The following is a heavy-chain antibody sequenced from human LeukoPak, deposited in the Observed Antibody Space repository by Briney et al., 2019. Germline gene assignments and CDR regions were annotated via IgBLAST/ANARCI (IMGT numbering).Heavy chain of an antibody. CDR3: VTLHDFWSGYFNFDS. Sequence: GESLRLSCEASGITFSGYGMSWVRQAPGKGLEWVAAISVTGADRYYADSLKGRFTISRDNSKNTLCLQMNTLSAEDTAVYYCVTLHDFWSGYFNFDSWGQGTLVTVSS. D-gene: IGHD3-3*01. V-gene: IGHV3-23*01. CDR2: ISVTGADR. CDR1: GITFSGYG. J-gene: IGHJ4*02.